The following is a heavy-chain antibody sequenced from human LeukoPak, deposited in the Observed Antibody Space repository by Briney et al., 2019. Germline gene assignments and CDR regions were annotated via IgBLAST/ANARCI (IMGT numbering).Heavy chain of an antibody. CDR1: GFAFSSYG. Sequence: PGGSLRLFCAASGFAFSSYGMSWVRQAPGKGLEWVSAISNSGGSLYHADSVKGRFTISRDNFKNTLHLQMNSLRAEDTALYYCAKARGSSWYEFDCWGQGTLVTVSP. CDR3: AKARGSSWYEFDC. D-gene: IGHD6-13*01. CDR2: ISNSGGSL. V-gene: IGHV3-23*01. J-gene: IGHJ4*02.